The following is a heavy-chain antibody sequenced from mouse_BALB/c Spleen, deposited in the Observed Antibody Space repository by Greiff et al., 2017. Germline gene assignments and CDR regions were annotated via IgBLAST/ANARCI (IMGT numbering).Heavy chain of an antibody. V-gene: IGHV14-3*02. J-gene: IGHJ4*01. CDR3: ARIGNGKRGDYYAMDY. CDR1: GFNIKDTY. CDR2: IDPANGNT. Sequence: EVKLQESGAELVKPGASVKLSCTASGFNIKDTYMHWVKQRPEQGLEWIGRIDPANGNTKYDPKFQGKATITADTSSNTAYLQLSSLTSEDTAVYYCARIGNGKRGDYYAMDYWGQGTSVTVSS. D-gene: IGHD2-1*01.